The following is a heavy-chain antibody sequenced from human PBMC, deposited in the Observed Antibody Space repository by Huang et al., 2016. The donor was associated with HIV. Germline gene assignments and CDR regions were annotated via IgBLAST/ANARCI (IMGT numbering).Heavy chain of an antibody. CDR1: GFTFSSYW. Sequence: EVQLVESGGGLVQPGGSLRLSCAASGFTFSSYWMGWVRQAPGKGLEWVANIQQDGSEKYYVDSVKGRFTSSRDNAKNSLYLQMNSLRAEDTAVYYCARVRDEYGDYNYNFDYWGQGTLVTVSS. D-gene: IGHD4-17*01. J-gene: IGHJ4*02. CDR3: ARVRDEYGDYNYNFDY. CDR2: IQQDGSEK. V-gene: IGHV3-7*01.